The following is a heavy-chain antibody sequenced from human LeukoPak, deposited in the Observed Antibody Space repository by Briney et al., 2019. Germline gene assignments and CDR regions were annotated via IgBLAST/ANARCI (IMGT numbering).Heavy chain of an antibody. D-gene: IGHD6-13*01. V-gene: IGHV4-34*01. CDR1: GGSFSGYY. J-gene: IGHJ4*02. CDR3: ARGGRSAAVFN. CDR2: INHSGST. Sequence: SETLSLTCAVYGGSFSGYYWSWIRQPPGKGLEWIGEINHSGSTNYNPSLKSRVTISVDTSKNQFSLKLSSVTAADTAVYYCARGGRSAAVFNWGQGTLVTVSS.